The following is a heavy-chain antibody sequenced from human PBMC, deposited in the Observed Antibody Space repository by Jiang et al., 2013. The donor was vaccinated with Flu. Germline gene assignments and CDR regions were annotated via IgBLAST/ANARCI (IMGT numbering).Heavy chain of an antibody. CDR3: ARFTIFGVVSRRFDY. Sequence: LLKPSETLSLTCAVYGGSFSGYYWSWIRQPPGKGLEWIGEINHSGSTNYNPSLKSRVTISVDTSKNQFSLKLSSVTAADTAVYYCARFTIFGVVSRRFDYWGQGTLVTVSS. V-gene: IGHV4-34*01. CDR1: GGSFSGYY. CDR2: INHSGST. J-gene: IGHJ4*02. D-gene: IGHD3-3*01.